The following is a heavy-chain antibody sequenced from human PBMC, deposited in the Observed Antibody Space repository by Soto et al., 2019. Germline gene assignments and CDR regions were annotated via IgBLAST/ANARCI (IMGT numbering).Heavy chain of an antibody. CDR3: ARVSSSFATGGYYYYSYYMDV. V-gene: IGHV4-59*01. Sequence: QVQLQESGPGLVKPSETLSLTCTVSGGSISSYYWSWIRQPPGKGLEWIGYIYYSGSTNYSPSLKSRVTISVDTSKNQISLKLSSVSAADTAVYYCARVSSSFATGGYYYYSYYMDVWGKGTTVTVSS. J-gene: IGHJ6*03. D-gene: IGHD6-6*01. CDR2: IYYSGST. CDR1: GGSISSYY.